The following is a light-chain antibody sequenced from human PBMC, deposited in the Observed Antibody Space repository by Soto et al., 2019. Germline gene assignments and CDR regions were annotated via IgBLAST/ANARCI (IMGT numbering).Light chain of an antibody. J-gene: IGLJ7*01. V-gene: IGLV1-47*01. CDR3: AAWDNSLSGAL. CDR1: SSNIGSHY. Sequence: QSVLAQPPSASGTPGQRVTISCSGSSSNIGSHYVYWYQQLPGTAPKLLIYKTDQRPSGGPARFSGSKSGTSAALAISGLRSEDEADYYCAAWDNSLSGALFGGGTQLTVL. CDR2: KTD.